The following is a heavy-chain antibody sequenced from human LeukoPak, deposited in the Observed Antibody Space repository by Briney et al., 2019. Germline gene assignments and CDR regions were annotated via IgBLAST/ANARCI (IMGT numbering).Heavy chain of an antibody. CDR1: GGSMIGYY. Sequence: SETLSLTCTVSGGSMIGYYGSWVRRPPGKGLEWIGYIYYTGTTNYNPSLKSRVTISVDTSKNQFSLKLSSVIAADTAVYYCARHVGVRYSNSPGFDIWGQGTMVTVSS. V-gene: IGHV4-59*08. J-gene: IGHJ3*02. CDR2: IYYTGTT. D-gene: IGHD4-11*01. CDR3: ARHVGVRYSNSPGFDI.